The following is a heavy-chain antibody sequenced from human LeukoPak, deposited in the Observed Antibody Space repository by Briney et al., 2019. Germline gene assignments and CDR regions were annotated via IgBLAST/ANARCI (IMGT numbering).Heavy chain of an antibody. Sequence: SETLSLTCTVSGGSISSSSYYWGWIRQPPGKGLEWIGSIYYSGSTYYNPSLKSRVTISVDTSKNQFPLKLSSVTAADTAVYYCARVSRYGALTDAFDIWGQGTMVTVSS. V-gene: IGHV4-39*06. CDR3: ARVSRYGALTDAFDI. J-gene: IGHJ3*02. CDR1: GGSISSSSYY. D-gene: IGHD4/OR15-4a*01. CDR2: IYYSGST.